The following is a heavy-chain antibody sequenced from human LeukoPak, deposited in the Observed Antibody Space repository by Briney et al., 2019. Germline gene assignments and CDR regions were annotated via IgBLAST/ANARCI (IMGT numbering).Heavy chain of an antibody. CDR2: INPISGGT. V-gene: IGHV1-2*02. CDR1: GYTFTVYY. Sequence: ASVKVSCKASGYTFTVYYMRWVRQAPGQGLEWMGWINPISGGTNYAQKFQGRVTMTRDTSISTAYMELSRLRSNDTAVYYCARTQVNDYGGNSEAFDIWGQGTMVTVSS. D-gene: IGHD4-23*01. CDR3: ARTQVNDYGGNSEAFDI. J-gene: IGHJ3*02.